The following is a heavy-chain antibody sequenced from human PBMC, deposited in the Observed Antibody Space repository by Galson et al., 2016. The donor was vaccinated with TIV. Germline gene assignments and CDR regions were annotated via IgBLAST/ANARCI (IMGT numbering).Heavy chain of an antibody. CDR3: ASLRYGNYYGVDV. J-gene: IGHJ6*04. Sequence: SVKVSCKASGYTFSIYGMNWVRQAPGQGLEWMGWINTATGDPTYAQGFTGRFVFSSDTSVSTTYLQISSLKADDTAVYYCASLRYGNYYGVDVWGKGTTVTVSS. D-gene: IGHD3-9*01. V-gene: IGHV7-4-1*02. CDR1: GYTFSIYG. CDR2: INTATGDP.